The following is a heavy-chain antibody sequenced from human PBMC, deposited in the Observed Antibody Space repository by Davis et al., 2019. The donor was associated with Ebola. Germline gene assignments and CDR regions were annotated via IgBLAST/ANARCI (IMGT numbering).Heavy chain of an antibody. J-gene: IGHJ4*02. Sequence: PSGSLSLSCAASGFTISSYWMSRVRQAPGKWLEWVANIKQDGSEKYYVDSVKGRFTISRDNAKNSLYLQMNSLRAEDTAVYYCARGVRHQWLHLDYWGQGTLVTVSS. CDR1: GFTISSYW. CDR3: ARGVRHQWLHLDY. V-gene: IGHV3-7*01. CDR2: IKQDGSEK. D-gene: IGHD2-8*01.